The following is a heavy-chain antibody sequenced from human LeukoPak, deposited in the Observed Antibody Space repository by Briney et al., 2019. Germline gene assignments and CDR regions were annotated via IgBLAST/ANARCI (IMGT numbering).Heavy chain of an antibody. V-gene: IGHV1-2*02. Sequence: ASVKVSCKASGYSFIDDYMHWVRQAPGQGLEWMGWINPLTGFTNYAQKFQGRVTMTRDTSISTAYMEVARPRFDDTAVYYCAPTPEAYTSNWNVWGQGTLVTVSS. CDR2: INPLTGFT. J-gene: IGHJ4*02. D-gene: IGHD1-20*01. CDR1: GYSFIDDY. CDR3: APTPEAYTSNWNV.